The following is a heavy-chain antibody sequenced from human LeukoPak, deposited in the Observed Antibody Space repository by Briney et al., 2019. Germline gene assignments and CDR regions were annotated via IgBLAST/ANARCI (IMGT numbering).Heavy chain of an antibody. CDR3: AKAEGYDILTGLDY. Sequence: GGSLRLSCATSGFTFSSYAMSWVRQAPGKGLEWVSGIGASGGSTYYADSVEGRFTISRDNSKNTLYLQMNSLRTEDTAVYYCAKAEGYDILTGLDYWGQGTLVTVSS. D-gene: IGHD3-9*01. J-gene: IGHJ4*02. CDR1: GFTFSSYA. CDR2: IGASGGST. V-gene: IGHV3-23*01.